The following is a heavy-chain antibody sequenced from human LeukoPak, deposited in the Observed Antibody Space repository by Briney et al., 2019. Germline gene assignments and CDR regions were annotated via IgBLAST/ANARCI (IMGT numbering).Heavy chain of an antibody. CDR3: ARESRGAVDAFDV. CDR1: GFTVSSNY. V-gene: IGHV3-66*01. CDR2: IYSGGST. Sequence: GGSLRLSCAASGFTVSSNYMSWVRQTPGKRLEWVSVIYSGGSTYYADYVKGRFTISRDNSKNTRYLQMNSLRAEDTAVYYCARESRGAVDAFDVWGQGTMVTVSS. J-gene: IGHJ3*01. D-gene: IGHD3-10*01.